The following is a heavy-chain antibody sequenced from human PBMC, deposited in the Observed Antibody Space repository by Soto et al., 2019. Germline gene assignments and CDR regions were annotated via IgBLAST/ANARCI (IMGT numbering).Heavy chain of an antibody. V-gene: IGHV3-7*01. CDR2: IKQDGSEK. CDR1: GFTLSNYW. J-gene: IGHJ4*02. Sequence: EVQLVESGGGLVQPGGSLRLSCAASGFTLSNYWMYWVRQAPGKGLEWVANIKQDGSEKNYVDSVKGRFTISRDNAKNSLYLQMNSRRAEDTAVYYCARVTTAGGYWGQGTLVTVSS. CDR3: ARVTTAGGY. D-gene: IGHD4-17*01.